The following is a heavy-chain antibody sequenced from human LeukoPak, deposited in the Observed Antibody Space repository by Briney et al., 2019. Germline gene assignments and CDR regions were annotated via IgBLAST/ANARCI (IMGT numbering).Heavy chain of an antibody. CDR1: GFTFSDYY. CDR3: ATAVTRRSLEWNFDL. CDR2: ISSPGTTI. Sequence: GGSLRLSCAASGFTFSDYYMSWIRQAPGKGLEWISYISSPGTTIYYSDSVKGRFTISRDNAKNSLSLEMNHLRAEDTAVYYCATAVTRRSLEWNFDLWGRGTLVTVSS. D-gene: IGHD4-17*01. J-gene: IGHJ2*01. V-gene: IGHV3-11*04.